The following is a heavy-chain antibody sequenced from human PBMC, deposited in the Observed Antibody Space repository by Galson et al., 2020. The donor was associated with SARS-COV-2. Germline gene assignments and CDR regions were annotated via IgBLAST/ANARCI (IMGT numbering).Heavy chain of an antibody. CDR2: IYAGGTT. Sequence: TGGSLRLSCAASGFTLSRNYMSWVRQAPGKGLEWVSIIYAGGTTYYTDSVKGRFIISRDASKNTLYLQMNSLTAEDTAVYYCASLAGPRAEVVVNAFDIWGQGTMVTVSS. CDR1: GFTLSRNY. D-gene: IGHD2-21*01. J-gene: IGHJ3*02. CDR3: ASLAGPRAEVVVNAFDI. V-gene: IGHV3-66*01.